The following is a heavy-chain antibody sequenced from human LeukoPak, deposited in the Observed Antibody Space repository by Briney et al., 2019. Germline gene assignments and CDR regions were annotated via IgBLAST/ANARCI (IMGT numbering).Heavy chain of an antibody. D-gene: IGHD3-10*01. CDR2: INWNGGST. Sequence: GGSLRLSCAASGFTFDDYGMSWVRQAPGKGLEWVSGINWNGGSTGYADSVKGRFTISRDNAKNSLYLQMNSLRAEDTALYYCARDSPLYYYGSGSYLTPFYYYYMDVWGKGTTVTVSS. J-gene: IGHJ6*03. CDR1: GFTFDDYG. CDR3: ARDSPLYYYGSGSYLTPFYYYYMDV. V-gene: IGHV3-20*04.